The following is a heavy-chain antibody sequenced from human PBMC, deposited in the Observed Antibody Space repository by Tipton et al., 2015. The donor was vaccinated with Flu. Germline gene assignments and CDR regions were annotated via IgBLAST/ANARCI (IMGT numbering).Heavy chain of an antibody. CDR2: INPSGGST. D-gene: IGHD2-21*01. V-gene: IGHV1-46*04. CDR3: ARDQAYCGGDCYSPYYYYYYYMDV. Sequence: QSGAEVKKPGASVKVSCKASGYTFTSYYMHWVRQAPGQGLEWMGIINPSGGSTSYAQKLQGRVTMTRDTSTSTVYMELSSLRSEDTAVYYCARDQAYCGGDCYSPYYYYYYYMDVWGKGTTVTVSS. J-gene: IGHJ6*03. CDR1: GYTFTSYY.